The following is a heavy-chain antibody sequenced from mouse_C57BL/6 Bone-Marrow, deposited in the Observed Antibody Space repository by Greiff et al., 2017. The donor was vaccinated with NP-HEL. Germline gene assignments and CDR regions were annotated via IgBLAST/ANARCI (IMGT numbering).Heavy chain of an antibody. Sequence: QVQLQQPGAELVKPGASVKVSCKASGYTFTSYWMHWVKQRPGQGLEWIGRIHPSDSDTNYNGKFKGQATLTADKSSSTAYMQLSSRTSEYSAVYFCARGYYGSSYFDYWGQGTTLTVSS. CDR1: GYTFTSYW. CDR3: ARGYYGSSYFDY. J-gene: IGHJ2*01. V-gene: IGHV1-74*01. CDR2: IHPSDSDT. D-gene: IGHD1-1*01.